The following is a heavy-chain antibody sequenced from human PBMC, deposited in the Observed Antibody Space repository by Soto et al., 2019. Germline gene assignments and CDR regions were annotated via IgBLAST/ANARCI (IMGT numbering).Heavy chain of an antibody. D-gene: IGHD2-2*01. Sequence: QVQLVQSGAEVKKPGSSVKVSCKASGGTFSSYAISWVRQAPGQGLEWMGGIIPIFGTANYAQKFQGRVTITADESTSTAYMELSSLRSEDTAVYYCARDHTAEPYYYYYGMDVWGQGTTVTVSS. CDR1: GGTFSSYA. J-gene: IGHJ6*02. V-gene: IGHV1-69*01. CDR3: ARDHTAEPYYYYYGMDV. CDR2: IIPIFGTA.